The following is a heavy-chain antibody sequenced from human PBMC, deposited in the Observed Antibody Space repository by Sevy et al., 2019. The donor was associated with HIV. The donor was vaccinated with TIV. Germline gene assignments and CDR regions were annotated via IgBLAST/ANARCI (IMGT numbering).Heavy chain of an antibody. D-gene: IGHD3-22*01. CDR3: ASAREYYEDNSGYLDY. CDR1: GSTLTKLS. J-gene: IGHJ4*02. CDR2: FGPKDGET. Sequence: ASVKVSCKVSGSTLTKLSMHWVRQAPGKRLEWMGRFGPKDGETIYAQKFQGRVTMTEDTSTDTDYMEVRSLRSEDTAVYFCASAREYYEDNSGYLDYWGQGTLVTVSS. V-gene: IGHV1-24*01.